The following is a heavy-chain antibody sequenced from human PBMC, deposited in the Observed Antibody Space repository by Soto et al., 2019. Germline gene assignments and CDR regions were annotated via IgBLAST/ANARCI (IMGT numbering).Heavy chain of an antibody. CDR1: GGSISSYY. CDR3: ARVLRSGYSSSWYFDY. D-gene: IGHD6-13*01. J-gene: IGHJ4*02. V-gene: IGHV4-59*01. CDR2: IYYSGST. Sequence: ASETLSLTCTVSGGSISSYYWSWIRQPPGKGLEWIGYIYYSGSTNYNPSLKSRVTISVDTSKNQFSLKLSSVTAADTAVYYCARVLRSGYSSSWYFDYWGQGTLVTVSS.